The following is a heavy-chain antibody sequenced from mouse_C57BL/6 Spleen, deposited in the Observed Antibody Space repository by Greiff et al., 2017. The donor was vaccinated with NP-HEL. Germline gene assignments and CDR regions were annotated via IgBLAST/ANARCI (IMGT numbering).Heavy chain of an antibody. V-gene: IGHV1-55*01. CDR3: ARGGIYYDSYYFDY. Sequence: QVQLQQSGAELVKPGASVKMSCKASGYTFTSYWITWVKQRPGQGLEWIGDIYPGSGSTNYNEKFKSKATLTVDTSSSTAYMQLSSLTSEDSAVYYCARGGIYYDSYYFDYWGQGTTLTVSS. J-gene: IGHJ2*01. CDR1: GYTFTSYW. CDR2: IYPGSGST. D-gene: IGHD2-4*01.